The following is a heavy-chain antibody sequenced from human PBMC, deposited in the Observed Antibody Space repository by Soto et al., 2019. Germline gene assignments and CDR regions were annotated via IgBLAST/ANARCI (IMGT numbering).Heavy chain of an antibody. V-gene: IGHV4-31*03. Sequence: PSETLSRTCTVSVGSISSGGYYWSWIRQHPGTGLEWIGYLYYSGSTDYNQSLKRRVTISVDTSKNQFSLKMSSVTSAETAVYYCARIGFLTAPTDYYYRMAVWGQGTTVTVSS. D-gene: IGHD3-3*01. CDR1: VGSISSGGYY. CDR2: LYYSGST. CDR3: ARIGFLTAPTDYYYRMAV. J-gene: IGHJ6*01.